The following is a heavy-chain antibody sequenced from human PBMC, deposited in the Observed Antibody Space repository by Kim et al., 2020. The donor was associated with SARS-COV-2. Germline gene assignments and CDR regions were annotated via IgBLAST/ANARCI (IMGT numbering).Heavy chain of an antibody. Sequence: GGSLRLSCAASGFTFSKYWMSWVRQAPGKGLEWVANIKEDGREKYYVDSVKGRFTISRDNAKNSLYLQMSSLRAEDTAVYFCVRDYSDWGQGTLVTVSS. V-gene: IGHV3-7*01. J-gene: IGHJ4*02. D-gene: IGHD1-26*01. CDR2: IKEDGREK. CDR3: VRDYSD. CDR1: GFTFSKYW.